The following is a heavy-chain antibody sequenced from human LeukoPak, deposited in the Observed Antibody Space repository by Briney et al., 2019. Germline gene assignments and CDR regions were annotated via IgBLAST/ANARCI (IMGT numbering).Heavy chain of an antibody. V-gene: IGHV3-53*01. CDR1: GFTVSSNY. D-gene: IGHD3-22*01. J-gene: IGHJ4*02. CDR2: IYSGGST. Sequence: GGSLRLSCAASGFTVSSNYMSWVRQAPGKGLEWVSVIYSGGSTYYADSVKGRFTISRDNSKNTLYLQMNSLRAEDTAVYYCARGLGYRYYYDSSGYWFDYWGQGTLVTVSS. CDR3: ARGLGYRYYYDSSGYWFDY.